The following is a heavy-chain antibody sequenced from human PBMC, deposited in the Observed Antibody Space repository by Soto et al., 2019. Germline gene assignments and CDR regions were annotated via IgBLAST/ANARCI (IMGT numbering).Heavy chain of an antibody. CDR3: ARVRGTAGKGYSDD. J-gene: IGHJ4*02. CDR2: NYYIGST. V-gene: IGHV4-59*01. Sequence: PSETMSLTWTVFGGSTIAFYWNWNRQLPGKGMKGIEYNYYIGSTTYDPSLKSRVTISVESSKKQFSLRLDSVTPADTAVYYCARVRGTAGKGYSDDWGQGTLVTVS. CDR1: GGSTIAFY. D-gene: IGHD6-13*01.